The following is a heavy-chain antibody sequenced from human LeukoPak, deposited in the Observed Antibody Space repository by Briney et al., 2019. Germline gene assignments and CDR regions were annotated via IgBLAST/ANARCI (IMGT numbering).Heavy chain of an antibody. Sequence: GGSLRLSCAASGFTFSSYAMHWVRQAPGKGLEWVAVISYDGSNKYYADSVKGRFTISRDNSKNTLYLQMNSLRAEDTAVYYCARGGGPIVVVPAALSGFDYWGQGTLVTVSS. CDR2: ISYDGSNK. J-gene: IGHJ4*02. CDR1: GFTFSSYA. CDR3: ARGGGPIVVVPAALSGFDY. V-gene: IGHV3-30-3*01. D-gene: IGHD2-2*01.